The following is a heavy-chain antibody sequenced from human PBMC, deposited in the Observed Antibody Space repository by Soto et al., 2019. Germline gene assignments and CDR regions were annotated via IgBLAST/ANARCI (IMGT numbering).Heavy chain of an antibody. Sequence: PSETLSLTCTVSGGSVSSGSYYWSWIRQPPGKGLEWIGYIYYSGSTNYNPSLKSRVTISVDTSKNQFSLKLSSVTAADTAVYYCARDRSRSWSRDGYYGMDVWGQGTTVTVSS. CDR1: GGSVSSGSYY. CDR3: ARDRSRSWSRDGYYGMDV. CDR2: IYYSGST. D-gene: IGHD6-13*01. J-gene: IGHJ6*02. V-gene: IGHV4-61*01.